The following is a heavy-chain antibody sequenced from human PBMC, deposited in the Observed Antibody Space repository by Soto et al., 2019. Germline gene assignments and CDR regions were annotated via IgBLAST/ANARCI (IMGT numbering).Heavy chain of an antibody. V-gene: IGHV1-2*02. CDR3: ARDAVSTIGDFDY. J-gene: IGHJ4*02. CDR2: INPNSGAT. CDR1: GYTFTGYY. Sequence: GASVKVSCKASGYTFTGYYIHWVRQAPGQGLEWMGWINPNSGATNQAQKFQGRVTMARDTSISTAYMELSRLTSDDTAVYYCARDAVSTIGDFDYWGQGTLVTVSS. D-gene: IGHD5-12*01.